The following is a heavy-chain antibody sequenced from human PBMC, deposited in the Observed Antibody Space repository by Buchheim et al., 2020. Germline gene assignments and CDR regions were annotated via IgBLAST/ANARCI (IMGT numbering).Heavy chain of an antibody. CDR1: GFTFSNYE. V-gene: IGHV3-48*03. CDR3: ARTAAVDFDY. Sequence: EVQLVESGGGLVQPGGSLRLSCAASGFTFSNYEMNWVRQAPGKGLEWVSYISCGGSIIYYADSVKGRFTVSRDNAKHSLYLEMNGLRAEDTAVYYCARTAAVDFDYWGQGT. D-gene: IGHD6-13*01. CDR2: ISCGGSII. J-gene: IGHJ4*02.